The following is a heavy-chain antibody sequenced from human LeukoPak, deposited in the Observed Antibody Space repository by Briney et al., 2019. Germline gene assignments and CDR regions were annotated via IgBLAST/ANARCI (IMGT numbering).Heavy chain of an antibody. CDR3: ARGGDRSFDY. CDR2: INHSGST. Sequence: PSETLSLTCALYGGSFSGYYWSWIRQPPGKGLEWIGEINHSGSTNYNPSLKSRVTISVDTSKNQFSLKLSSVTAADTAVYYCARGGDRSFDYWGQGTLVTVSS. CDR1: GGSFSGYY. D-gene: IGHD3-10*01. J-gene: IGHJ4*02. V-gene: IGHV4-34*01.